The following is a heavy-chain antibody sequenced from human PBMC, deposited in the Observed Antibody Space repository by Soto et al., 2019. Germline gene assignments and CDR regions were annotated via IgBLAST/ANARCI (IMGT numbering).Heavy chain of an antibody. CDR1: GFTFSSYA. CDR3: ANDYYGMDV. V-gene: IGHV3-23*01. CDR2: ISGSGGST. J-gene: IGHJ6*02. Sequence: GSLRLSCVASGFTFSSYAMSWVRQAPGKGLEWVSAISGSGGSTNYADSVKGRFTISRDNSKNSLYLQMNSLRAEDTAVYYYANDYYGMDVWGQGTTVTV.